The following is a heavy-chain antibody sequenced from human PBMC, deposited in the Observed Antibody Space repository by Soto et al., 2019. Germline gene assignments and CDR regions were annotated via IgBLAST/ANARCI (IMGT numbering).Heavy chain of an antibody. J-gene: IGHJ4*02. CDR3: AKSPNRSNLDSGLVAY. V-gene: IGHV3-30*18. CDR2: ISNDGSNK. Sequence: PGGSLRLSCAASGFTFSSYGMHWVRQAPGKGLEGLAFISNDGSNKYFADSVKGRFTISRDNSKNTLYLQMNSLRAEDTAVYYCAKSPNRSNLDSGLVAYWGPGNLVTVSS. D-gene: IGHD1-1*01. CDR1: GFTFSSYG.